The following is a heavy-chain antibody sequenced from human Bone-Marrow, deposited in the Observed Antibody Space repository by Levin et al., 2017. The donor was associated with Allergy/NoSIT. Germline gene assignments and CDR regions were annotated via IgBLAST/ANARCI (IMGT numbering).Heavy chain of an antibody. J-gene: IGHJ6*02. V-gene: IGHV1-3*01. Sequence: ASVKVSCKASGYTVSTYAMHWVRQAPGQRPEWMGWINADNDNTKYPQRLQGRVTITRDTSANTVFMELTSLRSEDTATYYCARDPTTVLITDSFYSNGMDVWGQGTTVTVSS. D-gene: IGHD4-17*01. CDR2: INADNDNT. CDR1: GYTVSTYA. CDR3: ARDPTTVLITDSFYSNGMDV.